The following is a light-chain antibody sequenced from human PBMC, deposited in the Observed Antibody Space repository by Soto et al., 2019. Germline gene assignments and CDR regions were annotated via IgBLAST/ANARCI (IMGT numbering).Light chain of an antibody. CDR1: QSVSSY. Sequence: ETVLTQSPGTLSLSPGERATLSCRASQSVSSYLAWYQQKPGQAPRLLIYDASNRATGIPARFSGSGSGTDFTLTISSLEPEDFAVYYCQQRSNWPPVFGPGTKVDI. CDR3: QQRSNWPPV. V-gene: IGKV3-11*01. CDR2: DAS. J-gene: IGKJ3*01.